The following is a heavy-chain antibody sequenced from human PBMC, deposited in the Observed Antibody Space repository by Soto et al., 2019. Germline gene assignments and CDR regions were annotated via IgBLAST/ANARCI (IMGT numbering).Heavy chain of an antibody. Sequence: QVQLQESGPGLVKPSETLSLTCTVSGGSISSYYWSWIRQPPGKGLEWIGYIYYSGSTNYNPSLKSRVTISVTXSXNXXSLKLSSVTAADTAVYYCARATAPLSSSSWYWFDPWGQGTLVTVSS. CDR3: ARATAPLSSSSWYWFDP. J-gene: IGHJ5*02. V-gene: IGHV4-59*08. D-gene: IGHD6-13*01. CDR2: IYYSGST. CDR1: GGSISSYY.